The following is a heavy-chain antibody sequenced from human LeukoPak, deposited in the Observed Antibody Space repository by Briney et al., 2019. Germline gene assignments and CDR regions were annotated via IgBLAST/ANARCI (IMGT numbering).Heavy chain of an antibody. CDR3: VREYSVQRYTTYSFDY. CDR1: RFTFSSYP. Sequence: PGGSLRLSCSASRFTFSSYPMHWVRQAPGKGLEFVSAISSNGVTTYYGDSVKGRFTISRDNSKNTLYLQMTSLRPEDTAVYYCVREYSVQRYTTYSFDYWGQGTLVTVSS. CDR2: ISSNGVTT. V-gene: IGHV3-64D*09. D-gene: IGHD1-1*01. J-gene: IGHJ4*02.